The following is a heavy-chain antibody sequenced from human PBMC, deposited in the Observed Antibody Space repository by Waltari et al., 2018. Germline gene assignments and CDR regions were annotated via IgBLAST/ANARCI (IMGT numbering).Heavy chain of an antibody. J-gene: IGHJ4*02. V-gene: IGHV3-7*01. CDR2: IKQDGSEK. CDR3: ARVLQGVYAYYYFDY. CDR1: GFTFSSYG. Sequence: EVELVESGGGSVQPGGYLRRPGAASGFTFSSYGLTWVRQSPGKGLEWMANIKQDGSEKYYVDSVKGRFTISRDNAKNSLYLQMNSLRVEDTAVYYCARVLQGVYAYYYFDYWGQGTLVTVSS. D-gene: IGHD3-16*01.